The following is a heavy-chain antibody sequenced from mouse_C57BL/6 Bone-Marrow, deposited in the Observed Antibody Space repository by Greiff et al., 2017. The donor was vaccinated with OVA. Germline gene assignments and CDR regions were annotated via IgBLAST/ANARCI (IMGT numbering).Heavy chain of an antibody. CDR3: AREYYGSPYYFDY. CDR1: GYTFTGYW. CDR2: ILPGSGRT. D-gene: IGHD1-1*01. Sequence: VQLQQSGAELMKPGASVKLSCKATGYTFTGYWIEWVKQRPGHGLEWIGEILPGSGRTNYNEKFKGKATFTADTSSNTAYMPLSSLTTEDSAIYYCAREYYGSPYYFDYWGQGTTLTVSS. J-gene: IGHJ2*01. V-gene: IGHV1-9*01.